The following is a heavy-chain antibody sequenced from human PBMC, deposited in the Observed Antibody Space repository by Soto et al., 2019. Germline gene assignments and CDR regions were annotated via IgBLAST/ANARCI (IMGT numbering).Heavy chain of an antibody. CDR1: GGSISSYY. Sequence: QVQLQESGPGLVKPSETLSLTCTVSGGSISSYYWSWIRQPPGKGLEWIGYIYYSGSTNYNPSLMSRVTISVDTAKNQFSLKLSSVTAADTAVYYCARSSSLTGYYYYYYYMDVWGKGTTVTVSS. J-gene: IGHJ6*03. CDR2: IYYSGST. CDR3: ARSSSLTGYYYYYYYMDV. D-gene: IGHD3-9*01. V-gene: IGHV4-59*01.